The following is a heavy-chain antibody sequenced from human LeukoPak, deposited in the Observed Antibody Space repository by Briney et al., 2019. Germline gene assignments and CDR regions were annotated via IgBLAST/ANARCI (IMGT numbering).Heavy chain of an antibody. Sequence: GGSLRLSCAASGFTFSASWMTWVRQAPGKGLEWVTNINQDGSEKHYVDSVKGRFTISRDNARNALYLQMNSLRTEDTAAYYCARGDRGFDYWGQGTLVTVSS. CDR1: GFTFSASW. V-gene: IGHV3-7*01. CDR2: INQDGSEK. J-gene: IGHJ4*02. D-gene: IGHD3-10*01. CDR3: ARGDRGFDY.